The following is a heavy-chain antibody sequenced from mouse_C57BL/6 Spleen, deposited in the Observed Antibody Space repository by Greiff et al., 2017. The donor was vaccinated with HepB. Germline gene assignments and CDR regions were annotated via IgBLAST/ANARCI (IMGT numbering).Heavy chain of an antibody. D-gene: IGHD2-4*01. Sequence: VQLQQSGAELVRPGASVKLSCKASGYTFTDYYINWVKQRPGQGLEWIARIYPGSGNTYYNEKFKGKATLTAEKSSSTAYMQLSSLTSEDSAVYFCARGDDYDVWFAYWGQGTLVTVSA. V-gene: IGHV1-76*01. CDR2: IYPGSGNT. J-gene: IGHJ3*01. CDR1: GYTFTDYY. CDR3: ARGDDYDVWFAY.